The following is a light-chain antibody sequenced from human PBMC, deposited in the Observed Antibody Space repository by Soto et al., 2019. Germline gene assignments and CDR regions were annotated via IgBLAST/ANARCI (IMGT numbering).Light chain of an antibody. V-gene: IGKV1-39*01. CDR3: QQAASFPIT. J-gene: IGKJ5*01. CDR2: TAS. Sequence: DIQMTQSPSSLSASVGDRVTITCRASRSINTYVNWYQQKPGKAPNLLIYTASSLQSGVPSRFSGSGSGTDFTLTINGLQPKDFATYYCQQAASFPITFGQGTRLEIK. CDR1: RSINTY.